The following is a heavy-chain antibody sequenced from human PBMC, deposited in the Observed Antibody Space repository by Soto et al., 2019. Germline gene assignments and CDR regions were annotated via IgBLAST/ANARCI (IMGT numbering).Heavy chain of an antibody. CDR3: ARDSAYYDFWSGYWFFDY. CDR2: INSDGSRT. J-gene: IGHJ4*02. D-gene: IGHD3-3*01. CDR1: GFTFSSYW. V-gene: IGHV3-74*01. Sequence: EVQLVESGGGLVQPGGSLRLSCAASGFTFSSYWMHWVRQAPGKGLVWVSRINSDGSRTSYADSVKGRFTISRDNAKNPLNRHMNSLRAEDTAVYYCARDSAYYDFWSGYWFFDYWGQGNLVTVSS.